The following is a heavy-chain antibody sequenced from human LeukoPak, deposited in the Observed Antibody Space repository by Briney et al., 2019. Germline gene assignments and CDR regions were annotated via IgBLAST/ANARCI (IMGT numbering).Heavy chain of an antibody. V-gene: IGHV1-8*02. Sequence: ASVKVSCKASGYNFVNSGVSWVRQAPGQGLEWVGWMNPNSGNTGYAQKFQGRVTMTRNTAISTAYTELSSLRSEDTAVYYCARGDYWGQGTLVTVSS. CDR3: ARGDY. CDR2: MNPNSGNT. J-gene: IGHJ4*02. CDR1: GYNFVNSG.